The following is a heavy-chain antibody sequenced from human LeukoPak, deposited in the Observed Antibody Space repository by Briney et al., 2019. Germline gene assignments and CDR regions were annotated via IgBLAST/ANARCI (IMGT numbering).Heavy chain of an antibody. V-gene: IGHV3-23*01. CDR1: GFTFSSYA. Sequence: GGSLRLSCAASGFTFSSYAMHWVRQAPGKGLEWVSAISGSGGSTYYADSVKGRFTISRDNSKNTLYLQMNSLRAEDTAVYYCAKDWFPRAAARNFDYWGQGTLVTVSS. D-gene: IGHD6-13*01. J-gene: IGHJ4*02. CDR3: AKDWFPRAAARNFDY. CDR2: ISGSGGST.